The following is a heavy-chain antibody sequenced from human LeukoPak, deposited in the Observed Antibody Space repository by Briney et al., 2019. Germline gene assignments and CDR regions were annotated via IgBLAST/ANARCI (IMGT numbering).Heavy chain of an antibody. Sequence: PGGSLRLSCAASGFTFSSYGMHWVRQAPGKGLEWVAVIWYDGSNKYYADSVKGRFTISRDNSKNTLYLQMNSLRAEDTAVYYCARDGSCGGDCYSSFPRTEYYFDYWGQGALVTVSS. J-gene: IGHJ4*02. CDR1: GFTFSSYG. CDR2: IWYDGSNK. V-gene: IGHV3-33*01. D-gene: IGHD2-21*02. CDR3: ARDGSCGGDCYSSFPRTEYYFDY.